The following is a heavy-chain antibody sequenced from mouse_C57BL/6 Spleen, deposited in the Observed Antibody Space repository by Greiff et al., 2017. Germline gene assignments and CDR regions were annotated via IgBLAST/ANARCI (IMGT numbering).Heavy chain of an antibody. V-gene: IGHV14-2*01. CDR1: GFNIKDYY. CDR3: AMFITTVVESYYFDY. Sequence: VQLQQSGAELVKPGASVKLSCTASGFNIKDYYMHWVKQRTEQGLEWIGRIDPEDGETKYAPKFQGKATITADTASNTAYLQLSSLTSEDTAVYYWAMFITTVVESYYFDYWGQGTTLTVSS. D-gene: IGHD1-1*01. J-gene: IGHJ2*01. CDR2: IDPEDGET.